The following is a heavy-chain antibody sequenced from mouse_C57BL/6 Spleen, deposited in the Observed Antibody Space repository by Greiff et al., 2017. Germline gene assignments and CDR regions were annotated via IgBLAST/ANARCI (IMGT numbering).Heavy chain of an antibody. D-gene: IGHD2-4*01. V-gene: IGHV1-82*01. Sequence: QVQLQQSGPELVKPGASVKISCKASGYAFSSSWMNWVKQRPGKGLEWIGRIYPGDGDTNYNGKFKGKATLTADKSSSTAYMQLSSLTSEDSAVYVCARGDYDGRAWFAYWGQGTLVTVSA. CDR3: ARGDYDGRAWFAY. J-gene: IGHJ3*01. CDR1: GYAFSSSW. CDR2: IYPGDGDT.